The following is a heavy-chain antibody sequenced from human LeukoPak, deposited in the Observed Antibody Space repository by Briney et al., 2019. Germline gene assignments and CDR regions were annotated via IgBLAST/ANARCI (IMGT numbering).Heavy chain of an antibody. CDR1: GFTFSSYA. J-gene: IGHJ4*02. D-gene: IGHD3-10*01. V-gene: IGHV3-23*01. CDR2: ISGSGGST. CDR3: AKLWFGELSWVYY. Sequence: GGSLRLSCAACGFTFSSYAMSWVRQAPGKGLEWVSFISGSGGSTYYADSVKGPFTISRDNSKNTLYLQMNILKAADTAIYYCAKLWFGELSWVYYWGQGTLVTVSS.